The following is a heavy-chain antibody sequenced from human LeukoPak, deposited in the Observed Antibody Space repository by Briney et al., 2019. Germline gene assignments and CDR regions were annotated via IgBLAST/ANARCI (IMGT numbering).Heavy chain of an antibody. CDR3: ARVKGDGANTYYFDY. J-gene: IGHJ4*02. CDR2: ISSSSSYI. D-gene: IGHD4/OR15-4a*01. V-gene: IGHV3-21*01. CDR1: GFTFSSYS. Sequence: PGGSLRLSCAASGFTFSSYSMNWVRQAPGKGLEWVAAISSSSSYIYYADSVQGRFTISRDNAKNSLYLQMNSLRAEDTAVYYCARVKGDGANTYYFDYWGQGTLVTVSS.